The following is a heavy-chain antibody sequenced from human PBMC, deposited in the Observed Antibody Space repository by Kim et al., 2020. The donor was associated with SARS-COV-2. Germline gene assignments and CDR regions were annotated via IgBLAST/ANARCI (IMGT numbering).Heavy chain of an antibody. J-gene: IGHJ5*02. CDR1: GYTFTSYY. CDR3: ARNIYYYDSSGYFLGKDFDP. V-gene: IGHV1-46*01. D-gene: IGHD3-22*01. CDR2: INPSGGST. Sequence: ASVKVSCKASGYTFTSYYMHWVRQAPGQGLEWMGIINPSGGSTSYAQKFQGRVTMTRDTSTSTVYMELSSLRSEDTAVYYCARNIYYYDSSGYFLGKDFDPWGQGTLVTVSS.